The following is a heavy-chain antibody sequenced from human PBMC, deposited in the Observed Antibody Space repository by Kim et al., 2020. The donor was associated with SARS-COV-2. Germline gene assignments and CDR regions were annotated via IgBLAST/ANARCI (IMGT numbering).Heavy chain of an antibody. CDR3: ATQYSSGLYYFDY. Sequence: WGSLRLSCAASGVTFSSYSMNWVRQAPGKGLEWVSSISSSSSYIYYADSVKGRFTISRDNAKNSLYLQMNSLRAEDTAVYYCATQYSSGLYYFDYWGQGTLVTVSS. CDR1: GVTFSSYS. V-gene: IGHV3-21*01. D-gene: IGHD6-19*01. CDR2: ISSSSSYI. J-gene: IGHJ4*02.